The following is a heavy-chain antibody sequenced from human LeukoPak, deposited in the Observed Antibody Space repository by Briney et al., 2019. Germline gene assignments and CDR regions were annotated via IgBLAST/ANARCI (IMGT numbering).Heavy chain of an antibody. CDR1: GYTFTGYY. Sequence: ASVKVSCKASGYTFTGYYMHWVRQAPGQGLEWMGLINPNSGGTNYAQKFQGRVTMTRDTSISTAYMELSRLRSDDTAVYYCARVRSSSGWYTQYYYYGMDVWGQGTTVTVSS. V-gene: IGHV1-2*02. D-gene: IGHD6-19*01. J-gene: IGHJ6*02. CDR2: INPNSGGT. CDR3: ARVRSSSGWYTQYYYYGMDV.